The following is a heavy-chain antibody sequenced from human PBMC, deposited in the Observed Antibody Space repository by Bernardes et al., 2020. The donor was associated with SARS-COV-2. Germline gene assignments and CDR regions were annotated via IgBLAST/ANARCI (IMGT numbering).Heavy chain of an antibody. CDR3: ARVSELWPQLHAFDI. J-gene: IGHJ3*02. Sequence: TLSLTCAIPGDSVSSNSSAWNWIRQSPSRGLEWLGMSYYRSKWYNDYAVSVKSRITINPDTSKNQFSLQLNSVTPEDTAVYYCARVSELWPQLHAFDIWGQGTMVTVSS. V-gene: IGHV6-1*01. CDR2: SYYRSKWYN. D-gene: IGHD3-16*01. CDR1: GDSVSSNSSA.